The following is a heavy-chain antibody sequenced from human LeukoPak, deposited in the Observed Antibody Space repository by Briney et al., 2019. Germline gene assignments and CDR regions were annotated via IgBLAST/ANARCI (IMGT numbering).Heavy chain of an antibody. CDR2: ISYDGSNK. CDR3: ARQEFIVVVPAAIPGSYYFDY. J-gene: IGHJ4*02. V-gene: IGHV3-30-3*01. CDR1: GFTFSSYA. D-gene: IGHD2-2*02. Sequence: QPGGSLTLSCAASGFTFSSYAMHWVRQAPGKGLEWVAVISYDGSNKYYADSVKGRFTISRDNSKSTLYLQMNSLRAEDTAVYYCARQEFIVVVPAAIPGSYYFDYWGQGTLVTVSS.